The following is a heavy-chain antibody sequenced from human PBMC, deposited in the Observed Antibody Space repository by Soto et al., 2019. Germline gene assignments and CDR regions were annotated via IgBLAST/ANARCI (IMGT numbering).Heavy chain of an antibody. CDR1: GFAVSGSA. CDR3: TSLAYSNYYYYGMDV. D-gene: IGHD4-4*01. Sequence: GGAPIPLWAASGFAVSGSAMHRVRHGCGKGLAWVGRIRSKANSYATAYAASVKGRFTISRDDSKNTAYLQMNSLKTEDTAVYYCTSLAYSNYYYYGMDVWGQGTTVTVS. V-gene: IGHV3-73*01. J-gene: IGHJ6*02. CDR2: IRSKANSYAT.